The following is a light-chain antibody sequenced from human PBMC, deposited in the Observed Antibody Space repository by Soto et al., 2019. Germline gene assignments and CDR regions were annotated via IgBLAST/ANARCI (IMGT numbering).Light chain of an antibody. CDR1: RSVSNY. V-gene: IGKV3-11*01. CDR2: DVS. CDR3: QHRSDWPLT. J-gene: IGKJ4*01. Sequence: EIVLTQSPATLSLSPGERATLSCRASRSVSNYLAWYQQKPGQAPRLLIYDVSNRATGIPARFSGIGSGTDFTLTISSLEPEGFAVYYCQHRSDWPLTFGGGTKVEIK.